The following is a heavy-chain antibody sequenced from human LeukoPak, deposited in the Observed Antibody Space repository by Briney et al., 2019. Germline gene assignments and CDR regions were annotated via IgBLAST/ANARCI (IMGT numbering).Heavy chain of an antibody. Sequence: EASVKVSGKTSGYTFTGYYIHWVRQAPGQGLEWIGWINPNSGGTNYAQNFQGRVTMTRDTSISTAYMELSRLRSDDTAVYYCVRDDVSPWGQGTLVTVSS. CDR1: GYTFTGYY. CDR3: VRDDVSP. CDR2: INPNSGGT. V-gene: IGHV1-2*02. J-gene: IGHJ5*02.